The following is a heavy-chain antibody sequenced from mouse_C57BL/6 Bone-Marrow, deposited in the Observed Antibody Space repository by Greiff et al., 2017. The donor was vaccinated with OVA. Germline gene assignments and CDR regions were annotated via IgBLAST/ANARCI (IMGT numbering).Heavy chain of an antibody. V-gene: IGHV1-53*01. J-gene: IGHJ4*01. D-gene: IGHD2-5*01. CDR3: ARYSKCAMDY. Sequence: QVQLQQPGTELVKPGASVKLSCKASGYTFTSYWMHWVKQRPGQGLEWIGNINPSNGGTNYNEKFKSKATLTADTSSNTAYLQLSSLTSEDTAIYYCARYSKCAMDYWGQGTSVTVSS. CDR2: INPSNGGT. CDR1: GYTFTSYW.